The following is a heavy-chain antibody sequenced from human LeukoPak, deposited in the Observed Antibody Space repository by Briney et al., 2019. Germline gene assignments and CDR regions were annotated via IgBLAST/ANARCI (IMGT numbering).Heavy chain of an antibody. CDR3: ARALTVTTVWFDP. D-gene: IGHD4-17*01. J-gene: IGHJ5*02. CDR2: ISSSSSYI. CDR1: GFTFSSYS. V-gene: IGHV3-21*01. Sequence: KPGGSLRLSCAASGFTFSSYSMNWVRQAPGKGLEWVSSISSSSSYIYYADSVKGRFTISRDNAKNSLYLQMNSLRAEDTAVYYCARALTVTTVWFDPWGQGTLVTVSS.